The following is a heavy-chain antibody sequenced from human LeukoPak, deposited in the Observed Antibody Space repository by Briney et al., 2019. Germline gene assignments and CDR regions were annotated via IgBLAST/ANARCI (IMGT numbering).Heavy chain of an antibody. Sequence: GGSLRLSCAASGFTFRNYVMNWVRQAPGKGLEWVSGISGSGDSTYYADSVKGRFTISRDNSKNTLYLQMNSLRAEDTAVYYCAKGWQRFDYWGQGTLVTVSS. CDR3: AKGWQRFDY. CDR1: GFTFRNYV. D-gene: IGHD5-24*01. J-gene: IGHJ4*02. V-gene: IGHV3-23*01. CDR2: ISGSGDST.